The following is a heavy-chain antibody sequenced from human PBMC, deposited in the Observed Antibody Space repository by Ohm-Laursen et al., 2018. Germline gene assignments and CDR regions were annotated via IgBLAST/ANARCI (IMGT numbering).Heavy chain of an antibody. J-gene: IGHJ6*02. V-gene: IGHV4-59*07. CDR3: ARSRVRGSHYYYYGMDV. CDR1: GGSIRSYD. CDR2: IYYSGST. D-gene: IGHD3-10*01. Sequence: SDTLSLTCTVSGGSIRSYDWSWIRQPPGKGLEWIGYIYYSGSTNYNPSLKSRVTISVDTSKNQFSLKLSSVTAADTAVYYCARSRVRGSHYYYYGMDVWGQGTTVTVSS.